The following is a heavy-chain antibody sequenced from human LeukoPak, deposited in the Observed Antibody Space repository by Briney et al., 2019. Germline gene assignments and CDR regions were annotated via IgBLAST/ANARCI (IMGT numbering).Heavy chain of an antibody. Sequence: SETLSLTCAVYGGSFSGYYWSWIRQPPGKGLEWMGEINHSGSTNYNPSLKSRVTISVDTSKNQFSLKLSSVTAADTAVYYCAAAQGCSSTSCYGPYYYYMDVWGKGTTVTVPS. CDR3: AAAQGCSSTSCYGPYYYYMDV. D-gene: IGHD2-2*01. J-gene: IGHJ6*03. V-gene: IGHV4-34*01. CDR2: INHSGST. CDR1: GGSFSGYY.